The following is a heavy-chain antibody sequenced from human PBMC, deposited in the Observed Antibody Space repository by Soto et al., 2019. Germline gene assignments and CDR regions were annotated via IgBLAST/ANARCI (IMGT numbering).Heavy chain of an antibody. CDR1: GFTFSSYW. Sequence: GGSLRLSCAASGFTFSSYWMSWVRQAPGKGLGWVANIKQDGSEKYYVDSVKGRFTISRDNAKNSLYLQMNSLRAEDTAVYYCARGGSGSYYKRPFGYWGQGTLVTVSS. V-gene: IGHV3-7*01. D-gene: IGHD3-10*01. CDR2: IKQDGSEK. CDR3: ARGGSGSYYKRPFGY. J-gene: IGHJ4*02.